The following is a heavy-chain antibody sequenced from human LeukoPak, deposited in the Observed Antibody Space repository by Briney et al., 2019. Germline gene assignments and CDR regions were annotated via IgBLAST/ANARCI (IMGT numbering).Heavy chain of an antibody. V-gene: IGHV4-59*01. CDR3: AREVAVAGYYYYGMDV. CDR1: GGSISSYY. D-gene: IGHD6-19*01. CDR2: IYYSGST. Sequence: PSETLSLTCTVSGGSISSYYWSWIRQPPGKGLEWIGYIYYSGSTNYNPSLKSRVTISVDTSKNQFSLKLSSGTAADTAVYYCAREVAVAGYYYYGMDVWGQGTTVTVSS. J-gene: IGHJ6*02.